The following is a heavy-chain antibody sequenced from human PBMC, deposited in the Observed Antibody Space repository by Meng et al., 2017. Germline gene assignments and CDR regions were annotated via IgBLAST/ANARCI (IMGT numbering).Heavy chain of an antibody. CDR1: GFTVSSNH. CDR3: ARARGSSGSRLGYFQH. Sequence: GGLLRSSCAAPGFTVSSNHLSWFRQAPGKGLEWVPVIYSGGSTYYADSVKGRFTTSRDNSKNTLYLQMNSRRAEDPAVYCCARARGSSGSRLGYFQHWGQGTLVTVPS. J-gene: IGHJ1*01. D-gene: IGHD3-22*01. CDR2: IYSGGST. V-gene: IGHV3-53*01.